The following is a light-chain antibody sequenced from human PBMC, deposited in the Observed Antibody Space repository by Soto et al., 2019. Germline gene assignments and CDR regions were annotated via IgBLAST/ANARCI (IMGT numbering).Light chain of an antibody. CDR3: LQRSDWPLT. J-gene: IGKJ4*01. CDR2: AAS. V-gene: IGKV3-11*01. CDR1: QSVSSH. Sequence: EIVLTQSPATLSLSPGERATLSCRASQSVSSHLGWYQQRPGQAPRLLIYAASNRATGIPARFSGSGSGTDFTLTISSLEPEDSAVYYCLQRSDWPLTFGGGTKVEIK.